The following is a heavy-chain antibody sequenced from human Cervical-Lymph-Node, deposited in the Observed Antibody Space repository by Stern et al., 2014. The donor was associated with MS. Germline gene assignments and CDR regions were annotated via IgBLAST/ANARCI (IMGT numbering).Heavy chain of an antibody. V-gene: IGHV3-30*18. Sequence: VQLVESGGGVVQAGTSLRLACAASGFNFSRYGMHWVRQAPGKGLEGVAVISSDGRSKFYADSVMGRFTFSRDNSKNTLFLRLNSLRVEDTAVYYCAKDPGGEYRYFDYWGQGTLVTVFS. CDR2: ISSDGRSK. J-gene: IGHJ4*02. CDR3: AKDPGGEYRYFDY. CDR1: GFNFSRYG. D-gene: IGHD4-17*01.